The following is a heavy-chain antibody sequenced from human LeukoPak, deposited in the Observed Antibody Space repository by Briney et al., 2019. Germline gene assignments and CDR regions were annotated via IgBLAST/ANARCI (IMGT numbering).Heavy chain of an antibody. CDR3: AKDESVIPAAVLDY. V-gene: IGHV3-23*01. J-gene: IGHJ4*02. D-gene: IGHD6-13*01. Sequence: SGGSLRLSCVASGFTFSSYAMSWVRQAPGKGLEWVSGISGSGGSTYYADSVKGRCTISRDNPKNTLYLQMNSLRAGDTAVYYCAKDESVIPAAVLDYWGQGTLVTVSS. CDR1: GFTFSSYA. CDR2: ISGSGGST.